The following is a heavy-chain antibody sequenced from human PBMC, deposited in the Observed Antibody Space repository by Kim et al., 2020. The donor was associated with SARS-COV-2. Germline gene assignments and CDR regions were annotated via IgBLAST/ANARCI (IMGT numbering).Heavy chain of an antibody. J-gene: IGHJ3*02. V-gene: IGHV4-59*08. CDR3: ARRRDYGDFYDAFDI. D-gene: IGHD4-17*01. CDR2: IYYSGST. Sequence: SETLSLTCTVSGGSISSYYWSWILQPPGKGLEWIGYIYYSGSTNYNPSLKSRVTISVDTSKNQFSLKLSSVTAADTAVYYCARRRDYGDFYDAFDIWGQGTMVTVSS. CDR1: GGSISSYY.